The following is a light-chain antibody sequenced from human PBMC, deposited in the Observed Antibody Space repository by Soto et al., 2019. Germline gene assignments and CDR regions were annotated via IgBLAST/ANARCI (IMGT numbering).Light chain of an antibody. CDR1: QTISRPY. J-gene: IGKJ1*01. V-gene: IGKV3-20*01. CDR3: QQYDSWT. Sequence: EIVLTQSPGTLSLSPGDRATLSCRASQTISRPYLAWYQQKPGQAPRLVIDGASSRATGVPDRFSASGSGADFTLTISRLEPEDFAVYYCQQYDSWTFGQGTKVDI. CDR2: GAS.